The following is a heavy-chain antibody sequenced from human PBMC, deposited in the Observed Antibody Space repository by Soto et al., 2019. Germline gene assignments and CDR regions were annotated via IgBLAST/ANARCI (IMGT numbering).Heavy chain of an antibody. D-gene: IGHD2-15*01. V-gene: IGHV1-18*01. Sequence: QVQLVQSGAEVKKPGASVKVSCKASGYTFTRFGITWVRQAPGQGLEWMGWISAYNGYTNYAQKLQGRITMTTDTSTSIAYMELRSLRSDDTAVYYCARSIVVVEAATSNWFDPWGQGTLVTVSS. CDR1: GYTFTRFG. CDR2: ISAYNGYT. J-gene: IGHJ5*02. CDR3: ARSIVVVEAATSNWFDP.